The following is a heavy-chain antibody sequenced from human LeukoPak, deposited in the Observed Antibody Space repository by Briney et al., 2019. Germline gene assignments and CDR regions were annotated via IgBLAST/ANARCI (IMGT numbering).Heavy chain of an antibody. CDR1: GGSFSGYY. Sequence: SETLSLTCAVYGGSFSGYYWSWIRQPPGKGLEWIGEINHSGSTNYNPSLKSRVTISVDTSKNQFSLKLSSVTAADTAVYYCAREERYSSGWYVRMFDYWGQGTLVTVSS. J-gene: IGHJ4*02. CDR3: AREERYSSGWYVRMFDY. CDR2: INHSGST. D-gene: IGHD6-19*01. V-gene: IGHV4-34*01.